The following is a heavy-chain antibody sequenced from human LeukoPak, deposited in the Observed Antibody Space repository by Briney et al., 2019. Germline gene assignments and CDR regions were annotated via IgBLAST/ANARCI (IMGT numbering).Heavy chain of an antibody. CDR3: ARDHVQPLDY. CDR1: GFTFSSYW. Sequence: GGSLRLSCAASGFTFSSYWMSWVRQAPGKGLEWVANIKKDGSEKNYVDSVKGRFTISRDNAKTSLYLQMNSLRAEDTAVYYCARDHVQPLDYWGQGTLVTVSS. D-gene: IGHD5-18*01. CDR2: IKKDGSEK. J-gene: IGHJ4*02. V-gene: IGHV3-7*01.